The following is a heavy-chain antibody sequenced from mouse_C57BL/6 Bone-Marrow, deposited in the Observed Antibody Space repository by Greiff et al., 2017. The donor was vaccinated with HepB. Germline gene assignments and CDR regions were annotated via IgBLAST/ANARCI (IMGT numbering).Heavy chain of an antibody. Sequence: VQLQQPGAELVKPGASVKLSCKASGYTFTSYWMHWVKQRPGQGLEWIGMIHPNSGSTNYNEKFKSKATLTVDKSSSTAYMQLSSLTSEDSAVYYCASPPRYGSPYFDYWGQGTTLTVSS. D-gene: IGHD1-1*01. J-gene: IGHJ2*01. CDR2: IHPNSGST. CDR1: GYTFTSYW. CDR3: ASPPRYGSPYFDY. V-gene: IGHV1-64*01.